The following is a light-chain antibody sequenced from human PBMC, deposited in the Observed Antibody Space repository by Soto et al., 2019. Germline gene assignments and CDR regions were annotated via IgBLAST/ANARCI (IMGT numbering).Light chain of an antibody. CDR3: SSYAGSNNYV. V-gene: IGLV2-8*01. CDR2: EVS. CDR1: RSDVGGYNY. J-gene: IGLJ1*01. Sequence: QSALTQPPSASGSPGQSVTISCTGPRSDVGGYNYVSWYQQHPGKAPKLMIYEVSNRPSGVPDRFSGSKSGNTASLTVSGLQAEDEADYYCSSYAGSNNYVFRTGTKVNVL.